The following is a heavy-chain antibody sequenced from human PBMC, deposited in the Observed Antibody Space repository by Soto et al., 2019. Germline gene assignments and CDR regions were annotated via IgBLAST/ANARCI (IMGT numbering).Heavy chain of an antibody. Sequence: EVQLVESGGDLVQPGGSLRLSCAASGFTVSSNFMTWVRQAPGKGLVWVSVTYSDGTTFYADSVKGRFTISRDNSKNTLYLQINSLRAEDTAVYYCAREFRPTGSRDAFDIWGQGTMVTVSS. CDR3: AREFRPTGSRDAFDI. J-gene: IGHJ3*02. V-gene: IGHV3-66*01. CDR1: GFTVSSNF. D-gene: IGHD1-26*01. CDR2: TYSDGTT.